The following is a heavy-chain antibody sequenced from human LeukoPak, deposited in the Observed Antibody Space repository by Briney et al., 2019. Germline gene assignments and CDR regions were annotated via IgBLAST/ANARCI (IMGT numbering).Heavy chain of an antibody. CDR2: INPNSGGT. CDR1: GYTFTGYY. V-gene: IGHV1-2*02. D-gene: IGHD1-26*01. Sequence: GASVTVSCKASGYTFTGYYMHWVRQAPGQGLEWMGWINPNSGGTNYAQKFQGRVTMTRDTSISTAYMELSRLRSDDTAVYYCVRVYRVGAIGLPGYWGQGTLVTVSS. CDR3: VRVYRVGAIGLPGY. J-gene: IGHJ4*02.